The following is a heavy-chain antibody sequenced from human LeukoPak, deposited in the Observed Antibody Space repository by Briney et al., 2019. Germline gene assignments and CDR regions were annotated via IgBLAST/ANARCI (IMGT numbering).Heavy chain of an antibody. CDR1: EFTFSSYA. V-gene: IGHV3-30*04. CDR3: ASGGSYPGPFDS. CDR2: ISYDGSNK. D-gene: IGHD1-26*01. J-gene: IGHJ4*02. Sequence: GGSLRLSCAASEFTFSSYAMHWVRQAPGKGLEWVTLISYDGSNKDYADSVKGRFTISRDKAKNSLILQMNSLRAEDTAVYYCASGGSYPGPFDSWGQGTLVTVSS.